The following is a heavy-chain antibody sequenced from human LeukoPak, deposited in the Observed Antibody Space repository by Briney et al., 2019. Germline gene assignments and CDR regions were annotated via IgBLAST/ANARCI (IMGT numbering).Heavy chain of an antibody. CDR2: IYYSGST. V-gene: IGHV4-61*01. Sequence: PSETLSLTCTVSGGSVSNGSYYWSWIRQPPGKGLEWIGYIYYSGSTNYNPSLKSRVTISVDTSKNQFSLKLSSVTAADTAVYYCARGRVGYYDSSGYYYWGQGTLVTVSS. J-gene: IGHJ4*02. CDR3: ARGRVGYYDSSGYYY. CDR1: GGSVSNGSYY. D-gene: IGHD3-22*01.